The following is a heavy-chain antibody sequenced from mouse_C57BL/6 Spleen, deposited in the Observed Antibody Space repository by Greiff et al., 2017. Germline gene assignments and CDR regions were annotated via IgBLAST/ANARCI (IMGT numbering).Heavy chain of an antibody. V-gene: IGHV1-50*01. D-gene: IGHD2-1*01. CDR2: IDPSDSYT. Sequence: VQLQQPGAELVKPGASVKLSCKASGYTFTSYWMQWVKQRPGQGLEWIGEIDPSDSYTNYNQKFKGKATLTVDTSSSTAYMQLSSLTSEDSAVYYCARQDYGNWGYWGQGTTLTVSS. CDR1: GYTFTSYW. J-gene: IGHJ2*01. CDR3: ARQDYGNWGY.